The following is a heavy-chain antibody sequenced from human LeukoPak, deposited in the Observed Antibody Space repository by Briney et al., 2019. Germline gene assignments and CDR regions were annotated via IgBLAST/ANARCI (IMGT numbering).Heavy chain of an antibody. Sequence: PGGSLRLSCAASGFTFSDYYMSWIRQAPGKGLEWVSSISSSSSYIYYADSVKGRFTISRDNAKNSLYLQMNSLRAEDTAVYYCARAVGATDFDYWGQGTLVTVSS. CDR3: ARAVGATDFDY. D-gene: IGHD1-26*01. J-gene: IGHJ4*02. V-gene: IGHV3-11*06. CDR1: GFTFSDYY. CDR2: ISSSSSYI.